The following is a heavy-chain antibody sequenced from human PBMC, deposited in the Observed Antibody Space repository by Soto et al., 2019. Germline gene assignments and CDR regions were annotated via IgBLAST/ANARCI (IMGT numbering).Heavy chain of an antibody. Sequence: LRLSCAASGFTFSSYWMTWVRQAPGKGLEWVANINQDGSEKYYMDSMKGRFTISRDNAKNSLLLQLNSLRAEDTAVYYCARAASVWGSYRLHWGQGPLVTAPQ. V-gene: IGHV3-7*01. CDR1: GFTFSSYW. D-gene: IGHD3-16*02. CDR2: INQDGSEK. CDR3: ARAASVWGSYRLH. J-gene: IGHJ4*02.